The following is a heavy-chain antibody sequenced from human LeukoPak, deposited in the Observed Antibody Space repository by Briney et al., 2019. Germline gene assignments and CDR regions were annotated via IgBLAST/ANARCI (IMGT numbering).Heavy chain of an antibody. CDR2: IYSGGST. CDR3: ARGDGNYDFWSGYYTGFDY. CDR1: GFTFSSHG. Sequence: GRSLRLSCAASGFTFSSHGMHWIRQAPGKGLEWVSVIYSGGSTYYADSVKGRFTISRDNSKNKLYLQMNSLRAEDTAVYYCARGDGNYDFWSGYYTGFDYWGQGTLVTVSS. J-gene: IGHJ4*02. V-gene: IGHV3-NL1*01. D-gene: IGHD3-3*01.